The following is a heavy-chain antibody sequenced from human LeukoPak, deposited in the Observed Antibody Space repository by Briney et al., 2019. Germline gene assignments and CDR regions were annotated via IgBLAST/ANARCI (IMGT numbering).Heavy chain of an antibody. J-gene: IGHJ4*02. Sequence: SETLSLTCTVSGGSISSYYWSWIRQPPGKGLEWIGYIYYSGGTNYNPSLKSRVTISVDTSKNQFSLKLSSVTAADTAVYYCASRYCSGGSCSRVVDYWGQGTLVTVSS. CDR2: IYYSGGT. CDR3: ASRYCSGGSCSRVVDY. V-gene: IGHV4-59*12. D-gene: IGHD2-15*01. CDR1: GGSISSYY.